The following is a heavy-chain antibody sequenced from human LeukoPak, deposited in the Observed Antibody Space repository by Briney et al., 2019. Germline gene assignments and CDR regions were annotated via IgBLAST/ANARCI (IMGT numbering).Heavy chain of an antibody. D-gene: IGHD2-2*02. V-gene: IGHV1-69*13. CDR1: GYTFTSYG. Sequence: GASVKVSCKASGYTFTSYGISWVRQAPGQGLEWMGGIIPIFGTANYAQKFQGRVTITADESTSTAYMELSSLRSEDTAVYYCAMDIVVVPAAIRGVDYYYYGMDVWGQGTTVTVSS. CDR2: IIPIFGTA. J-gene: IGHJ6*02. CDR3: AMDIVVVPAAIRGVDYYYYGMDV.